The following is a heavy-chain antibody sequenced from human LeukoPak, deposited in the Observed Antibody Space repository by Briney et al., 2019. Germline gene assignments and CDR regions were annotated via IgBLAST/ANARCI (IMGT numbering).Heavy chain of an antibody. CDR3: ARVAGIAALGWFDP. V-gene: IGHV4-30-4*08. J-gene: IGHJ5*02. Sequence: SETLSITCTVSGGSISSGGYYWSWIRQHPGKGLEWIGCIYYSGSTYYNPSLKSRVTISVDTSKNQFSLKLSSVTAADTAVYYCARVAGIAALGWFDPWGQGTLATVSS. D-gene: IGHD6-13*01. CDR1: GGSISSGGYY. CDR2: IYYSGST.